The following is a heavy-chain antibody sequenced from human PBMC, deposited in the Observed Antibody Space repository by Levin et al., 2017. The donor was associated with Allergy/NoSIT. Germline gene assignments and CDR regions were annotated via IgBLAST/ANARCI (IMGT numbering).Heavy chain of an antibody. Sequence: SQTLSLTCIVSGDSMSSGGHYWTWIRQHPGKGLEWIGYIYYSGSTDHNPSLKSRVTLSVDTSKNQFSLKLSSVTAADTAVYYCARSMAAAGDLDYWGRGTLVIVSS. CDR2: IYYSGST. CDR1: GDSMSSGGHY. CDR3: ARSMAAAGDLDY. V-gene: IGHV4-31*03. J-gene: IGHJ4*02. D-gene: IGHD6-13*01.